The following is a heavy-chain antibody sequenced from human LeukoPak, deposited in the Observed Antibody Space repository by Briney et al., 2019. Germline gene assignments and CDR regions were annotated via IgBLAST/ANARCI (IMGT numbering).Heavy chain of an antibody. D-gene: IGHD1-26*01. CDR2: ISYDGSNK. Sequence: PGGSLRLSCAASGFTFRNYGMHWVRQAPGKGLEWVAVISYDGSNKNCADSVKGRFTISRDNSKNTLYLQMNSLRAEDTAIYYCANRLLGATTPFDYWGQGTLVTVSS. CDR3: ANRLLGATTPFDY. J-gene: IGHJ4*02. V-gene: IGHV3-30*18. CDR1: GFTFRNYG.